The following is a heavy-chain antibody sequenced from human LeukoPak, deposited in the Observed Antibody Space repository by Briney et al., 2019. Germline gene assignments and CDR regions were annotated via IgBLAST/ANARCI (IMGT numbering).Heavy chain of an antibody. Sequence: GGSLRLSCVASGFTFITYSMNWVRQAPGKGLEWVSSISSSSDYIYYADSVKGRFTISRDNAKNTLYLQMNSLRAEDTAVYYCARGPYYYDSSGYLAYWGQGTLVTVSS. CDR2: ISSSSDYI. CDR3: ARGPYYYDSSGYLAY. CDR1: GFTFITYS. V-gene: IGHV3-21*01. D-gene: IGHD3-22*01. J-gene: IGHJ4*02.